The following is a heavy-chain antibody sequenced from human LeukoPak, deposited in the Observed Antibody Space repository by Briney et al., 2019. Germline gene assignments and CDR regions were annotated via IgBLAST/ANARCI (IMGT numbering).Heavy chain of an antibody. Sequence: GGSLRLSCAASGFTFDDYAMHWVRQAPGKGLEWVSSINWNSGNIGYADSVKGRFTISRDNAKNSLYLQMNSLRAEDTALYFCAKHRAPYLSGSGSYAPGGMDVWGQGTTVTVSS. CDR1: GFTFDDYA. CDR3: AKHRAPYLSGSGSYAPGGMDV. CDR2: INWNSGNI. V-gene: IGHV3-9*01. J-gene: IGHJ6*02. D-gene: IGHD3-10*01.